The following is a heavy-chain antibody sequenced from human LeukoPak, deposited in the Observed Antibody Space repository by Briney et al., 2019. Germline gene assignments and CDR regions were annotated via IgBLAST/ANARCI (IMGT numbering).Heavy chain of an antibody. CDR2: ISGSGGSP. CDR3: AKDTYYYGSGSHGYYFDY. V-gene: IGHV3-23*01. Sequence: PGGSLRLSCAASGFTFSSYAMSWVRQAPGKGLEWVSAISGSGGSPYYADSVKGRFTISRDNSKNTLYLQMNSLRAEDTAVYYCAKDTYYYGSGSHGYYFDYWGQGTLVTVSS. D-gene: IGHD3-10*01. CDR1: GFTFSSYA. J-gene: IGHJ4*02.